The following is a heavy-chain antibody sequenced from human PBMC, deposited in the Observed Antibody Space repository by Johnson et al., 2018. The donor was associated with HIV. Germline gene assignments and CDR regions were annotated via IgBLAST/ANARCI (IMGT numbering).Heavy chain of an antibody. J-gene: IGHJ3*01. Sequence: MMLVDSGGGFVQPGESLRLSCVVSGFTFKNYWMTWVRQAPGKGLEWVAYIRQDGGEKEYLDSVKGRFTISRDNAKNSLYLQMSSLRVEDTAVYYCASGHMWSAFWGQGTMGTVSS. CDR2: IRQDGGEK. CDR1: GFTFKNYW. V-gene: IGHV3-7*01. D-gene: IGHD2-21*01. CDR3: ASGHMWSAF.